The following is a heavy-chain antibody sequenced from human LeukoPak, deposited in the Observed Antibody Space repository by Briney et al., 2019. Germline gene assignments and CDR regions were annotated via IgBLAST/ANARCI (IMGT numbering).Heavy chain of an antibody. Sequence: ASVKVSCKASGGTFTGYYMHWVRQAPGQGLEWMGWINPNSGGTNYAQKFQGRVTMTRDTSISTAYMELSRLRSDDTAVYYCATRDASNWGYYFDYWGQGTLVTVSS. V-gene: IGHV1-2*02. CDR2: INPNSGGT. CDR1: GGTFTGYY. J-gene: IGHJ4*02. CDR3: ATRDASNWGYYFDY. D-gene: IGHD7-27*01.